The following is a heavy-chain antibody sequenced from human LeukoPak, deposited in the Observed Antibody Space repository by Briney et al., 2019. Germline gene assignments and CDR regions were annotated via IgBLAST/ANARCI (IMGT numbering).Heavy chain of an antibody. CDR1: GYTFTRYS. J-gene: IGHJ4*02. CDR2: ISNFNHNT. CDR3: ASHTGGPEDY. Sequence: ASVTVSCKATGYTFTRYSISWVRQAPGQGVEGMGWISNFNHNTNYAQNFQGRVTMTTDTSTTTAYLEMRSLTPDDTAVYYCASHTGGPEDYWGQGTLVTVSS. D-gene: IGHD1-14*01. V-gene: IGHV1-18*01.